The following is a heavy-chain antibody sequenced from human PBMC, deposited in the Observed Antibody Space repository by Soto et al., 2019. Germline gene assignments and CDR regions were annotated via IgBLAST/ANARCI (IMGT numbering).Heavy chain of an antibody. D-gene: IGHD5-12*01. J-gene: IGHJ6*02. CDR2: ISYDGSNK. V-gene: IGHV3-30-3*01. Sequence: GGSLRLSCAASGFTFSSYAMHWVRQAPGKGLEWVAVISYDGSNKYYADSVKGRFTISRDNSKNTLYLQMNSLRAEDTAVYYCARDGGMATIGYYYYGMDVWGQGTTVTVSS. CDR3: ARDGGMATIGYYYYGMDV. CDR1: GFTFSSYA.